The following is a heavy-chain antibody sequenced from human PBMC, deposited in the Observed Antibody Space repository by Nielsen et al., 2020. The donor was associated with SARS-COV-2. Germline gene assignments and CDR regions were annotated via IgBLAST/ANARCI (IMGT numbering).Heavy chain of an antibody. D-gene: IGHD2-21*01. V-gene: IGHV3-21*04. CDR3: ARDGLWSSLSKLGVDV. J-gene: IGHJ6*02. CDR1: GFTFSSYA. CDR2: ISSSSSYI. Sequence: GGSLRLSCAASGFTFSSYAMHWVRQAPGKGLEWVSSISSSSSYIYYADSVKGRFTISRDNAKNSLYLQMNSLRAEDTAVYYCARDGLWSSLSKLGVDVWGQGTTVTVSS.